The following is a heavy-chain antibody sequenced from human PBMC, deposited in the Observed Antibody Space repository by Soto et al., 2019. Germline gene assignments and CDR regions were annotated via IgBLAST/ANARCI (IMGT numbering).Heavy chain of an antibody. CDR2: ISSSSSYT. CDR3: ARVYYYDSSGSWAPDY. D-gene: IGHD3-22*01. CDR1: GFTFSDYY. Sequence: PGGSLRLSCAASGFTFSDYYMSWIRQAPGKGLEWVSYISSSSSYTNYADSVKGRFSISRDNAKNSLYLQMNSLRAEDTAVYYCARVYYYDSSGSWAPDYWGQGT. V-gene: IGHV3-11*05. J-gene: IGHJ4*02.